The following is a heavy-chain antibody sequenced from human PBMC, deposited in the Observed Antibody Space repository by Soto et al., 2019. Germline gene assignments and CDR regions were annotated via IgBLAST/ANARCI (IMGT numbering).Heavy chain of an antibody. CDR3: ARFVAGGVGDY. Sequence: QVRLQESGPGLVKPSETLSLNCSVSGGSVTSGSYFWTWIRQPPGKGLEWIGFIYYSGHTKYNPSLTGRVTISAETSQNQVSLKLTSVTTADTAVYYCARFVAGGVGDYWGQGALVTVSS. CDR1: GGSVTSGSYF. D-gene: IGHD3-16*01. J-gene: IGHJ4*02. CDR2: IYYSGHT. V-gene: IGHV4-61*01.